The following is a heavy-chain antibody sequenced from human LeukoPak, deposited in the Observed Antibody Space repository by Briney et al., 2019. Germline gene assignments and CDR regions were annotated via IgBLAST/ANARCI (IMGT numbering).Heavy chain of an antibody. Sequence: PSEPLSLICTVSGGSISSYYWSWIRQPPGKGLEWIGHIYYSGSTNYNPSLKSRVTISIDTSKNQFSLRLSSVTAADTAVYYCARGAAGYSYGWGQGTLVTVSS. V-gene: IGHV4-59*01. D-gene: IGHD5-18*01. CDR1: GGSISSYY. J-gene: IGHJ4*02. CDR2: IYYSGST. CDR3: ARGAAGYSYG.